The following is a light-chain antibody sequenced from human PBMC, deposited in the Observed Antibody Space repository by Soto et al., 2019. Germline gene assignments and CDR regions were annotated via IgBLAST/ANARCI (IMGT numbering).Light chain of an antibody. CDR1: SGSVSPSYY. CDR2: TTN. Sequence: QTVVTQEPSFSVSHGGTVTLTCGLSSGSVSPSYYPGWFQQTPGQSPRALIYTTNALSSGVPDRFSGSILGSKAALTITGAQADDESDYYGVLYIGSGIGVVGGGNKLTVL. J-gene: IGLJ3*02. CDR3: VLYIGSGIGV. V-gene: IGLV8-61*01.